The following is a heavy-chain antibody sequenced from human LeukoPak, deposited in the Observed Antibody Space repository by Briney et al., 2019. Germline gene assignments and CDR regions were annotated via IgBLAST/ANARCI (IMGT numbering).Heavy chain of an antibody. CDR1: GFTFGDYA. CDR2: IRSKAYGGTT. J-gene: IGHJ4*02. D-gene: IGHD4-17*01. V-gene: IGHV3-49*04. CDR3: TSSYDYGDRGHY. Sequence: GGSLRLSCTASGFTFGDYAMSWVRQAPGKGLEWVGFIRSKAYGGTTEYAASVKGRFTISRDDSKSIAYLQMNSLKTEDTAVYYCTSSYDYGDRGHYWGQGTLVTVSS.